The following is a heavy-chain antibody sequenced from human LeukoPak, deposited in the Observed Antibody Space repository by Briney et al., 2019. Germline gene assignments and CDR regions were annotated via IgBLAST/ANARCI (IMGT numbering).Heavy chain of an antibody. CDR2: IRYDGSNK. D-gene: IGHD6-19*01. V-gene: IGHV3-30*02. CDR1: GFTFSSYG. J-gene: IGHJ6*03. Sequence: GGSLRLSCAASGFTFSSYGMHWVRQAPGKGLEWVAFIRYDGSNKYYADSVKGRFTISRDNSKNTLYLQMNSLRAEDTAVYYCAKSPYSSGWDHRGYYMDVWGKGATVTISS. CDR3: AKSPYSSGWDHRGYYMDV.